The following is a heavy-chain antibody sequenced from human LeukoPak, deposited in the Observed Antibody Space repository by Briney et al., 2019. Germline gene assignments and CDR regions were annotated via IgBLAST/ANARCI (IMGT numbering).Heavy chain of an antibody. V-gene: IGHV4-59*08. D-gene: IGHD3-22*01. Sequence: SETLSLTCTVSGGSISSYYWSWIRQPPGKGLEWIGYIYYSGSTNYNPSLKSRVTISVDTSKNQFSLKLSSVTAADTAVYYCARAVRGYYYDSSGYNRSGYYMDVWGKGTTVTVSS. CDR2: IYYSGST. CDR3: ARAVRGYYYDSSGYNRSGYYMDV. J-gene: IGHJ6*03. CDR1: GGSISSYY.